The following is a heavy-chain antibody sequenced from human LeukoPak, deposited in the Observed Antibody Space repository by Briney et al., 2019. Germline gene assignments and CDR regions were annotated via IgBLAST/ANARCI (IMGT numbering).Heavy chain of an antibody. D-gene: IGHD3-10*01. V-gene: IGHV3-23*01. J-gene: IGHJ4*02. Sequence: GGSLRLSCAASGFTFNNYAMSWVRQAPGKGLEWVSAISGSDAGTYYADSVKGRFTISRDNSKNTLYLQMNSLRAEDTAVYYCARLTTLYYGSGSYYGPLDYWGQGALVTVSS. CDR2: ISGSDAGT. CDR1: GFTFNNYA. CDR3: ARLTTLYYGSGSYYGPLDY.